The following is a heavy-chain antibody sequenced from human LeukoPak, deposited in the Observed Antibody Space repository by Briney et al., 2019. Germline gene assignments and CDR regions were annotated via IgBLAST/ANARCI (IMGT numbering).Heavy chain of an antibody. D-gene: IGHD1-1*01. CDR2: INHSGST. CDR3: ARRVQPYYFDY. Sequence: SSETLSLTCAVYGGSSSGYYWSWIRQPPGKGLEWIGEINHSGSTNYNPSLKSRVTISVDTSKNQFSLKLSSVTAADTAVYYCARRVQPYYFDYWGQGTLVTVSS. V-gene: IGHV4-34*01. J-gene: IGHJ4*02. CDR1: GGSSSGYY.